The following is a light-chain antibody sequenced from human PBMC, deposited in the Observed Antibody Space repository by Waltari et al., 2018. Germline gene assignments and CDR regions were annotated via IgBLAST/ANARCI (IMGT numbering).Light chain of an antibody. CDR3: QAWDTFIFV. J-gene: IGLJ1*01. V-gene: IGLV3-1*01. Sequence: VLTQPPSVSVSPGQTATITCFGDKLGDKYTSWYQQKPGQSPVLVIYEDNKRPPGIPERFSGSNSGNTATLTISGTQSMDEADYYCQAWDTFIFVFGLGTKVTVL. CDR2: EDN. CDR1: KLGDKY.